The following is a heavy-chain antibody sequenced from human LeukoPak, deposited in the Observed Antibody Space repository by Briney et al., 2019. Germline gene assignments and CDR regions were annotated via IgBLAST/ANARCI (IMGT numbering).Heavy chain of an antibody. V-gene: IGHV3-21*01. CDR1: GFTFSSYE. CDR3: ATGVHGIAAAGDYYFDY. J-gene: IGHJ4*02. CDR2: ISSSSSYI. D-gene: IGHD6-13*01. Sequence: GGSLRLSCAASGFTFSSYEMNWVRQAPGKGLEWVSSISSSSSYIYYADSVKGRFTISRDNAKNSLYLQMNSLRAEDTAVYYCATGVHGIAAAGDYYFDYWGQGTLVTVSS.